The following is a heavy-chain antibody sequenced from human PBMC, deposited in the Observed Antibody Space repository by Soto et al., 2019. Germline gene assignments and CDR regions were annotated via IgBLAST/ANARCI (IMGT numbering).Heavy chain of an antibody. CDR2: IKQAVSEK. D-gene: IGHD1-26*01. J-gene: IGHJ4*02. V-gene: IGHV3-7*01. CDR3: ATSQRGASESY. Sequence: EVQLVESGGGLVQPGGSLRLSCAASGFTFSSYWMNWVRQAPGKGLEWVATIKQAVSEKYYENSVKGRFTISRDNAQKSLYLQMNTLRAEDTAVYYCATSQRGASESYWGQGTLVTVSS. CDR1: GFTFSSYW.